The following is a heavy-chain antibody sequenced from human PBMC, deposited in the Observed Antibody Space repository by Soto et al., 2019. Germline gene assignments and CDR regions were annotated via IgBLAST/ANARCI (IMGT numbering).Heavy chain of an antibody. CDR1: GGSFSDYY. CDR2: INHSGST. D-gene: IGHD3-16*01. J-gene: IGHJ4*02. V-gene: IGHV4-34*01. Sequence: RSLTCAVHGGSFSDYYWSWIRQPPGKGLEWIGEINHSGSTNYNPSLKSRVTISVDTSKNQFFLKVSSVTAADTAVYYCAGGRDDDYVYFAYWGQGTLVTVSS. CDR3: AGGRDDDYVYFAY.